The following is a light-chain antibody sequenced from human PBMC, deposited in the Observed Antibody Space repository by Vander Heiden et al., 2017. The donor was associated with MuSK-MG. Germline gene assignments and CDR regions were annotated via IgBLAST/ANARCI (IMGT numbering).Light chain of an antibody. CDR3: SSYSGDSVL. Sequence: SALTQPASVSESSGQSITISCTGSTSDVGGYNTVSWYQQHPGKAPKLMIYEVTRRPSGISDRFSGSKFGNTASLTISGLRSEDEATYYCSSYSGDSVLFGGGTELTVL. CDR1: TSDVGGYNT. V-gene: IGLV2-14*01. CDR2: EVT. J-gene: IGLJ2*01.